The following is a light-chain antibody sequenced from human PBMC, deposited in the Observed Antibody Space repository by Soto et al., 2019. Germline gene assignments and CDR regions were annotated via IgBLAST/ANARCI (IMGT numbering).Light chain of an antibody. V-gene: IGKV1-5*01. Sequence: DIQMTQSPSTLSASVGHRLTITCRASQSVSWWLAWYQQKPGKAPNLLIYDASTLERGVPLRFSGSGSGTEFTLTISSLQPDDVSTYYCQQYNNFRWTFGQGTKVEIK. J-gene: IGKJ1*01. CDR2: DAS. CDR1: QSVSWW. CDR3: QQYNNFRWT.